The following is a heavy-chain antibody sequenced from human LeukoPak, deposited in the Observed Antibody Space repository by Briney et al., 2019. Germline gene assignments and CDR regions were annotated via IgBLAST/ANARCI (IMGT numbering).Heavy chain of an antibody. Sequence: AGGSLRLSCAAAGFTFSSYSMNWVRQAPGKGLEWVSAISSSGGSTYYADSVKGRFTISRDNSKNTLYLQMNSLRAEDTAVYYCAKGYDFWSGYYDYWGQGTLVTVSS. J-gene: IGHJ4*02. D-gene: IGHD3-3*01. CDR1: GFTFSSYS. CDR2: ISSSGGST. CDR3: AKGYDFWSGYYDY. V-gene: IGHV3-23*01.